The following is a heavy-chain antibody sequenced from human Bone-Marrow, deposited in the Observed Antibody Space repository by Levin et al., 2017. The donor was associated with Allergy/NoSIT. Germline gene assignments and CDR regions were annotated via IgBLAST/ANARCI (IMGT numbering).Heavy chain of an antibody. Sequence: GGSLRLSCSASGFIFSNYAMHWVRQAPGKGLEYVSTISSNGGSTYYADSVKGRFTISRDSPKNTLYLQMSSLRPEDTAVYFCVKTRGGFLVPAASDYWGQGTLVTVSS. CDR2: ISSNGGST. V-gene: IGHV3-64D*06. D-gene: IGHD2-2*01. J-gene: IGHJ4*02. CDR1: GFIFSNYA. CDR3: VKTRGGFLVPAASDY.